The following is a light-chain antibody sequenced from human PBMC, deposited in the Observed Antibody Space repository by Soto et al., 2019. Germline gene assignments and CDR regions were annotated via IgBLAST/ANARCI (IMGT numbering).Light chain of an antibody. J-gene: IGLJ1*01. CDR1: SSNIGINT. Sequence: QSALAQPPSASGTPGQRVTISCSGSSSNIGINTVNWYQQVPGTAPKLLIYTDNQRPSGVPDRFSGSKSGTSASLAISGLQSEDEADYYCAAWDDSLNGLYVSGNGTKVTVL. CDR3: AAWDDSLNGLYV. CDR2: TDN. V-gene: IGLV1-44*01.